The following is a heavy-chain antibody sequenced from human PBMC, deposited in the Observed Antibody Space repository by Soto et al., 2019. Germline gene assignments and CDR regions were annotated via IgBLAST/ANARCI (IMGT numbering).Heavy chain of an antibody. CDR2: IYYSGTT. CDR1: GGSISYYY. CDR3: ARGDIWFDP. Sequence: SSETLSLTCTVSGGSISYYYWSWIRQPPGKGLEWIGYIYYSGTTDYNPSLKSRVTISVDTSKNQLSLKLSSVTAADTAVYYCARGDIWFDPWGQGTLVTVSS. J-gene: IGHJ5*02. V-gene: IGHV4-59*08. D-gene: IGHD2-15*01.